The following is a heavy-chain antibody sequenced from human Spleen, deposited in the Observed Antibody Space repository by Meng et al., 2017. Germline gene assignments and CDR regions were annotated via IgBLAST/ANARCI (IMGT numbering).Heavy chain of an antibody. D-gene: IGHD2-15*01. V-gene: IGHV1-2*06. Sequence: ASVTVSCKASGYTFSGFFMHWVRQAPGQGLEYMGRINPNSGGANYAQKFQGRVTMTRDTSISTAYMDLSGLRSDDTAVYYCARGSLLGLDFWGRGTLVTVAS. CDR2: INPNSGGA. CDR3: ARGSLLGLDF. CDR1: GYTFSGFF. J-gene: IGHJ4*02.